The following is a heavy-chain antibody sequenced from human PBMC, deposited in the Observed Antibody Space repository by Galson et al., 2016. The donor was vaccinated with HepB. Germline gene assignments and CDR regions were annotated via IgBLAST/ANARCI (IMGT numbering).Heavy chain of an antibody. CDR1: GTSLRGYY. D-gene: IGHD1-20*01. Sequence: TLSLTCSVYGTSLRGYYWSWIRQPPGKGLEWLGEVNHSGKTTYNASFKSGVTISVDASLKHFSLSLRSVAAADTAIYYCAKYDWTYGSFDPWAQGTLVTVSS. CDR2: VNHSGKT. J-gene: IGHJ5*02. V-gene: IGHV4-34*01. CDR3: AKYDWTYGSFDP.